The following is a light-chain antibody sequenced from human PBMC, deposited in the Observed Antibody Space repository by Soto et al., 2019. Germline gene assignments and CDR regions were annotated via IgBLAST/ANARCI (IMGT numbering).Light chain of an antibody. CDR3: QQRSQT. CDR2: DAS. J-gene: IGKJ4*01. Sequence: EIVLTQSPVTLSLSPGERATLSCRASQSVSSYLAWYQQKPGQAPRLLIYDASNRATGIPVRFSGSGSGTDFTLTISSLEPEDFAVYYCQQRSQTFGGGTKVEIK. CDR1: QSVSSY. V-gene: IGKV3-11*01.